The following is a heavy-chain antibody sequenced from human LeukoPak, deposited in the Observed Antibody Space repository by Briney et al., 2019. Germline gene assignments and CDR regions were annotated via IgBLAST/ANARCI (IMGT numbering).Heavy chain of an antibody. CDR3: ARRREAGYSYGSPYDYYYYYMDV. J-gene: IGHJ6*03. Sequence: GESLKISCKGSGYSFTSYWIGWVRQMPGKGLEWMGIIYPGDSDTRYSPSFQGQVTISADKSISTAYLQWSSLKASDTAMYYCARRREAGYSYGSPYDYYYYYMDVWGKGTTVTVSS. CDR1: GYSFTSYW. D-gene: IGHD5-18*01. V-gene: IGHV5-51*01. CDR2: IYPGDSDT.